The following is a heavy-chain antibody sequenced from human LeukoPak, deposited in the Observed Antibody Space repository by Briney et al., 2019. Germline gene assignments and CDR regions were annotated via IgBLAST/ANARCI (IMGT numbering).Heavy chain of an antibody. V-gene: IGHV1-8*02. CDR1: GYTFTGYY. J-gene: IGHJ4*02. CDR3: ARGHYYFDY. CDR2: MNPNSGNT. Sequence: ASVKVSCKASGYTFTGYYMHWVRQATGQGLEWMRWMNPNSGNTGYAQKFQGRVTMTRNTSISTAYMELSSLRSEDTAVYYCARGHYYFDYWGQGTLVTVSS.